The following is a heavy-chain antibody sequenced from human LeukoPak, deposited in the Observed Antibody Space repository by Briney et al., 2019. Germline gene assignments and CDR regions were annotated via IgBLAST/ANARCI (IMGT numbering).Heavy chain of an antibody. J-gene: IGHJ4*02. CDR3: ARGVRSSGTYYVDY. V-gene: IGHV1-69*01. CDR1: GGTFINYA. CDR2: IIPILRTA. D-gene: IGHD1-26*01. Sequence: SVKVSCKASGGTFINYAFSWVRQAPGQGLEWMGGIIPILRTANYAQKFQGRLTITADESTSAAYMELSSLRSEDTAVYFCARGVRSSGTYYVDYWGQGTLVTVSS.